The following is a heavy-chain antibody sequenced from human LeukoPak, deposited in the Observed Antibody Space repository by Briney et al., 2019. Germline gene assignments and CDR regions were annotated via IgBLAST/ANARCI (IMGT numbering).Heavy chain of an antibody. CDR2: IYYSGIT. Sequence: SETLPLTCTVSGGPLRRTNYYWGWIRQPPGKGLEWIGSIYYSGITYYNPSLKSRVTISVDTSKNQFSLKLTSVTAADTAMYFCATGALEYFDYWGQGTLVTVSS. D-gene: IGHD1-26*01. V-gene: IGHV4-39*01. CDR1: GGPLRRTNYY. J-gene: IGHJ4*02. CDR3: ATGALEYFDY.